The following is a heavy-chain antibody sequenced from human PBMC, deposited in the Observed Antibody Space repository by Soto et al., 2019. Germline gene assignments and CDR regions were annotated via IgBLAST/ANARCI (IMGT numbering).Heavy chain of an antibody. CDR2: INPSGGST. V-gene: IGHV1-46*01. CDR1: GYTFTSYY. Sequence: QVQLVQSGAEVKKPGASVKVSCKASGYTFTSYYMHWVRQAPGQGLEWMGIINPSGGSTSYAQKFPGSVTMTRDTSTSTVYMELSSLRSEDTAVYYCTRQQLATNWFDPWGQGTLVTVSS. CDR3: TRQQLATNWFDP. J-gene: IGHJ5*02. D-gene: IGHD6-13*01.